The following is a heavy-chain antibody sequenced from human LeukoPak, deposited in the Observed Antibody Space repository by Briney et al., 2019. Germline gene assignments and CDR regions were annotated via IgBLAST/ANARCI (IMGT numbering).Heavy chain of an antibody. CDR3: ARGFRLRYFDWLSYYYGMDV. J-gene: IGHJ6*04. Sequence: ASETLSLTCAVYGGSFSGYYWSWIRQPPGKGLEWIGEINHSGSTNYNPSLKSRVTISVGTSKNQFSLKLSSVTAADTAVYYCARGFRLRYFDWLSYYYGMDVWGKGTTVTVSS. CDR2: INHSGST. CDR1: GGSFSGYY. V-gene: IGHV4-34*01. D-gene: IGHD3-9*01.